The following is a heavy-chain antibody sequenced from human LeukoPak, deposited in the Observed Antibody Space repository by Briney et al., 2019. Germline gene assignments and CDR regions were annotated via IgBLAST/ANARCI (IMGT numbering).Heavy chain of an antibody. D-gene: IGHD3-22*01. CDR2: ISGSGGST. V-gene: IGHV3-23*01. Sequence: PGGSLRLSCAASGFTFSSYAMSWVRQAPGEGLEWVSAISGSGGSTYYADSVKGRFTISRDNSKNTLYLQMNSLRAEDTAVYYCAKRDFTDYYDSSGYKPFDYWGQGTLVTVSS. J-gene: IGHJ4*02. CDR3: AKRDFTDYYDSSGYKPFDY. CDR1: GFTFSSYA.